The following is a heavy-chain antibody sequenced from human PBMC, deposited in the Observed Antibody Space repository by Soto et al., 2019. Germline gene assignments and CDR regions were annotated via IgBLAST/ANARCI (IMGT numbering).Heavy chain of an antibody. CDR3: TKGRPWTGGGVIST. D-gene: IGHD3-16*02. CDR2: IRSRGGGGTA. Sequence: LVESGGGLVSPGGSLRLSCVASGLPFGDAWMTWVRQAPGKGPEWVGLIRSRGGGGTADYAATVKGRFMLSRDDSKNMVYLQMNSLKTEVTAVYYCTKGRPWTGGGVISTWGQGTVVTVSS. CDR1: GLPFGDAW. J-gene: IGHJ3*01. V-gene: IGHV3-15*01.